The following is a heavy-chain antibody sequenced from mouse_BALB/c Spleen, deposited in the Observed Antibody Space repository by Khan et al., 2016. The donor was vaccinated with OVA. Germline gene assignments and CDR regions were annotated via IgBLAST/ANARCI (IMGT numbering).Heavy chain of an antibody. CDR2: IDPENGNT. Sequence: VQLQQSGAELVRPGALVKLSCKASGFNIKDYYIHWVKQRPEQGLEWIGWIDPENGNTMCDPKFQDKASLTADTSSNTAYLQLSSLTSEDTAVYYCARSGYEAWFPYWGQGTLVSVSA. CDR3: ARSGYEAWFPY. CDR1: GFNIKDYY. V-gene: IGHV14-1*02. J-gene: IGHJ3*01. D-gene: IGHD3-1*01.